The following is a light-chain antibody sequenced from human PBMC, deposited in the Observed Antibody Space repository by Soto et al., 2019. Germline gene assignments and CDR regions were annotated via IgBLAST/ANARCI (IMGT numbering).Light chain of an antibody. V-gene: IGLV1-47*01. CDR1: SSNIGSNY. J-gene: IGLJ2*01. CDR3: AAWDDSLSGVV. Sequence: QSVLTQPPSASGTPGQRVTISCSGSSSNIGSNYVYWYQQLPGTAPKLLIYRNNQRPSGVPDRFSGSKSGTSASLAISGLRSEEEADYYWAAWDDSLSGVVFGGGTKVTVL. CDR2: RNN.